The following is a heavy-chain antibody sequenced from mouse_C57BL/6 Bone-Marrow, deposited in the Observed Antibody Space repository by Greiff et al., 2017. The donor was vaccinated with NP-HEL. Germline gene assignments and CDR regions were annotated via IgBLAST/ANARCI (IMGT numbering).Heavy chain of an antibody. CDR2: IYPGDGDT. J-gene: IGHJ1*03. CDR3: ARTWYFDV. CDR1: GYAFSSSW. Sequence: QVQLQQSGPELVKPGASVKISCKASGYAFSSSWMNWVKQRPGKGLEWIGRIYPGDGDTNYNGKFKGKATLTADKSSSTAYMQLSSLTSEDSAVYFYARTWYFDVWGTGTTVTVSS. V-gene: IGHV1-82*01.